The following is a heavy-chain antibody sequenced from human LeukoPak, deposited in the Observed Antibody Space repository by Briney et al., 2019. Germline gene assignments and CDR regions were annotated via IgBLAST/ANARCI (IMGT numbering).Heavy chain of an antibody. V-gene: IGHV5-51*01. J-gene: IGHJ5*02. CDR1: EYDFANYW. D-gene: IGHD2/OR15-2a*01. CDR3: ARRRYFDTYLDP. CDR2: VYPAGSII. Sequence: GESPKISCKDPEYDFANYWIGWVRQMPGRGLEWMGIVYPAGSIIHYSPSFQGQVTISVDRSVSTAYLQWTSLKASDSAMYFCARRRYFDTYLDPWGQGTLVTVSS.